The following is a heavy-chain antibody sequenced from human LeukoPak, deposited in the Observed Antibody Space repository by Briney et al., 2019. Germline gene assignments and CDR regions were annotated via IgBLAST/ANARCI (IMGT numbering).Heavy chain of an antibody. CDR1: GFTFSSYW. D-gene: IGHD5-12*01. J-gene: IGHJ6*03. V-gene: IGHV3-74*01. CDR3: AKGGGYEAQYYYYYLDV. Sequence: GGSLRLSCAASGFTFSSYWMHWVRQAPGKGLVWVSRINSDGSNTAYADSVKGRFTVSRDNSKNTLYLQMKSLRAEDTAVYYCAKGGGYEAQYYYYYLDVWGKGTTVTISS. CDR2: INSDGSNT.